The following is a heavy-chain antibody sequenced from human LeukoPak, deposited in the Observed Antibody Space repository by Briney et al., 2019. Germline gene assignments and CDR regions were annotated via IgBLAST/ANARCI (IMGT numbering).Heavy chain of an antibody. J-gene: IGHJ4*02. V-gene: IGHV4-39*01. CDR3: ARHGDLYSSNWLYYFDN. CDR1: GGSIRSSTYY. D-gene: IGHD6-13*01. CDR2: IYYSGST. Sequence: SETLSLTCTVSGGSIRSSTYYWGWIRQPPGKGLEWIGSIYYSGSTNYKSSLESRVTISVDTSKNQFSLKLSSVTAADTAVYYCARHGDLYSSNWLYYFDNWGQGTLVTVSS.